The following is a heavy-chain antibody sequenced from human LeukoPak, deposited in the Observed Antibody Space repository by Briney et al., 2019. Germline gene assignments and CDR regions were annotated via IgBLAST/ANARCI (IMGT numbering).Heavy chain of an antibody. CDR3: ARGPHHDPLHYFDY. CDR2: ISGSGGST. V-gene: IGHV3-23*01. CDR1: GFTFSSYA. Sequence: GGSLRLSCAASGFTFSSYAMSWVRQAPGKGLEWVSAISGSGGSTYYADSVKGRFTISRDYSKNTLYLQMNSLRAEDTAVYYCARGPHHDPLHYFDYWGQGTLVTVSS. D-gene: IGHD5/OR15-5a*01. J-gene: IGHJ4*02.